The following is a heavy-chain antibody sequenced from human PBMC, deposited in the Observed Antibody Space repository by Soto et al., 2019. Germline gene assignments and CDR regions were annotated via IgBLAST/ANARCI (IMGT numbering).Heavy chain of an antibody. CDR3: ARELYVGVTISRYGMDV. J-gene: IGHJ6*02. Sequence: EVQLVESGGGLVKPGGSLRLSCAASGFTFSSYSMNWVRQAPGKGLEWVSSISSSSSYIYYADSVKGRFTISRDNAKNSLYLQMNSLRAEDTAVYYCARELYVGVTISRYGMDVWGQGTTVTVSS. CDR2: ISSSSSYI. D-gene: IGHD3-3*01. V-gene: IGHV3-21*01. CDR1: GFTFSSYS.